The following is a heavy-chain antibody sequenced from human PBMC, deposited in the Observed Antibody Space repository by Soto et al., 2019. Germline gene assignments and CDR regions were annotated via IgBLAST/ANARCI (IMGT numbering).Heavy chain of an antibody. CDR2: IYYSGST. J-gene: IGHJ6*03. D-gene: IGHD3-16*02. Sequence: QVQLQESGPGLVKPSETLSLTCTVSGGSISSYYWSWIRQPPGKGLEWIGSIYYSGSTNNNPSLKSRVTISVDTSKNQFSLKLSSVTAADTAVYYCARSLRQYYYYYYMDVWGKGTKVTVSS. CDR1: GGSISSYY. CDR3: ARSLRQYYYYYYMDV. V-gene: IGHV4-59*01.